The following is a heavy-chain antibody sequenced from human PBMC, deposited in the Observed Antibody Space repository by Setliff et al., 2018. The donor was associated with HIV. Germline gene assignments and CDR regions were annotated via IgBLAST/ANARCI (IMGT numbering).Heavy chain of an antibody. J-gene: IGHJ6*03. CDR2: IYYSGST. V-gene: IGHV4-31*03. Sequence: PSETLSLTCTVSGGSISSGGYYWSWIRQHPGKGLEWIGYIYYSGSTFYNPSLKSRVTISVDTSKKQFSLKLSSVTAADTAVYYCARHERSIFGVTYSYYMDVWGKGTTVTVS. CDR1: GGSISSGGYY. D-gene: IGHD3-3*01. CDR3: ARHERSIFGVTYSYYMDV.